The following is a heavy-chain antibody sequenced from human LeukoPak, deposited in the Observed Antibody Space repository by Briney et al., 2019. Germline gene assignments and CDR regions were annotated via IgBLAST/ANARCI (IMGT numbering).Heavy chain of an antibody. CDR3: ARGGMVRGVIISRNWFDP. CDR2: INHSGST. D-gene: IGHD3-10*01. V-gene: IGHV4-34*01. J-gene: IGHJ5*02. CDR1: GGSFSGYY. Sequence: PSETLSLTCAVYGGSFSGYYWSWIRQPPGKGLEWIGEINHSGSTNYNPSLKSRVTISVDTSKNQFSLKLSSVTAADTAVYYCARGGMVRGVIISRNWFDPWGQGTLVTVSS.